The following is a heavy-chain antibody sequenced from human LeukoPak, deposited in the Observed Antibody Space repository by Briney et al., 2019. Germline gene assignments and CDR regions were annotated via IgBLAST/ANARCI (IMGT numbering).Heavy chain of an antibody. Sequence: PGGSLRLSCAASGFTFSRYWMSWVRQAPGKGLEWVANIKQDGGEKYYVDSVKGRFTISRDNAKNSLHLQMDSLRAEDTAMYYCARLTTVTTFDSWGQGTLVTVSS. D-gene: IGHD4-17*01. CDR3: ARLTTVTTFDS. CDR1: GFTFSRYW. CDR2: IKQDGGEK. V-gene: IGHV3-7*01. J-gene: IGHJ4*02.